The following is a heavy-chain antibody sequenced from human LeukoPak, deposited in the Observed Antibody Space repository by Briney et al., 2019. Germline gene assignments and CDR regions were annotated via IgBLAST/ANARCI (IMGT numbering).Heavy chain of an antibody. CDR2: IGPTGTDR. J-gene: IGHJ4*02. Sequence: PGGSLRLSCAASGFTFSSCGFSWVRQAPGKGLEWVSSIGPTGTDRYYADSVRGRFTISRDNAKNSMYLQMDSLRDGDTAVYYCATETIGRHYDYWGQGTLLTVSS. V-gene: IGHV3-21*01. CDR1: GFTFSSCG. D-gene: IGHD1-14*01. CDR3: ATETIGRHYDY.